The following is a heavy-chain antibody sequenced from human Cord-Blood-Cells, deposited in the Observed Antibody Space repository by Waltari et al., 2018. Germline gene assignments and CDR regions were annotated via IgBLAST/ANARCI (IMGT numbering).Heavy chain of an antibody. V-gene: IGHV4-39*01. CDR2: IYYSGST. CDR1: GGSISSSSYY. Sequence: QLQLQESGPGLVKPSETLSLTCTVSGGSISSSSYYWGWIRQPPGKGLEWIGSIYYSGSTYYNPSLKSRVTISVDTSKNQFSLKLSSVTAADTAVYYCARLSDWGSDAFDIWGQGTMVTVSS. CDR3: ARLSDWGSDAFDI. D-gene: IGHD7-27*01. J-gene: IGHJ3*02.